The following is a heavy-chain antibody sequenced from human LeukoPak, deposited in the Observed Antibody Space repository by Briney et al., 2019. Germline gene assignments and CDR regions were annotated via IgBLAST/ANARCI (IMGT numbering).Heavy chain of an antibody. CDR2: INPNSGGT. J-gene: IGHJ4*02. CDR1: GYTFTGHY. D-gene: IGHD1-26*01. V-gene: IGHV1-2*02. Sequence: ASVKVSCKASGYTFTGHYMHWVRQAPGQGLEWMGWINPNSGGTKCAQKFQGRVTLTRDTSISTAYMELSRLRCDDTAVYYCARDPEWELHYFDYWGQGTLVTVSS. CDR3: ARDPEWELHYFDY.